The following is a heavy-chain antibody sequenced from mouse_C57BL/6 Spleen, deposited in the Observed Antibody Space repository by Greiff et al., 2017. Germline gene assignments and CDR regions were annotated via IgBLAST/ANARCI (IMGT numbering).Heavy chain of an antibody. V-gene: IGHV1-52*01. CDR1: GYTFTSYS. D-gene: IGHD1-1*01. Sequence: QVQLQQPGAELVRPGSSVKLSCKASGYTFTSYSMHWVKQRPKQGLEWIGNIDPSDSETHYNQKFKGKATLTVDKSSSTAYMQLSSLTSEDSAFYNCARYYYVVDYWGQGTTLTVSS. J-gene: IGHJ2*01. CDR2: IDPSDSET. CDR3: ARYYYVVDY.